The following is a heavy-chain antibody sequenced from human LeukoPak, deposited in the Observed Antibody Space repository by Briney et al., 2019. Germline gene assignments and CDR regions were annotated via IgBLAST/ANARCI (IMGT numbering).Heavy chain of an antibody. CDR3: ARVADYGDYVGGDWIDP. CDR1: GGSISSYY. D-gene: IGHD4-17*01. V-gene: IGHV4-4*07. J-gene: IGHJ5*02. CDR2: IYSTGSA. Sequence: KPSETLSLTCTVSGGSISSYYWSWIRQPAGKGLEWIGRIYSTGSANYNPSLKSRVTMSVDTSENQFSLKLSSVTAADTAVYYCARVADYGDYVGGDWIDPWGQGTLVTVSS.